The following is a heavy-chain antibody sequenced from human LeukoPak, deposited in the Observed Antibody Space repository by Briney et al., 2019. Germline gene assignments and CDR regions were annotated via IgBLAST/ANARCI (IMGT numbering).Heavy chain of an antibody. CDR1: GFTFSSYS. V-gene: IGHV3-48*01. D-gene: IGHD2-2*01. CDR3: ARDTKYAFDN. Sequence: GGSLRLSCAASGFTFSSYSMNWVRQAPGKGLKWISYIGISSGNTKYADSVKGRFTISGDKAKNSVYLQMNSLRVEDTAVYYCARDTKYAFDNWGQGTLVTVSS. CDR2: IGISSGNT. J-gene: IGHJ4*02.